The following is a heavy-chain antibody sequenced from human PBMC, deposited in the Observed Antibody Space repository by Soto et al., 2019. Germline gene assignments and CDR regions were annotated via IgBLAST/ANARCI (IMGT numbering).Heavy chain of an antibody. CDR3: ARDKITGLFDY. J-gene: IGHJ4*02. CDR1: GGSFSAYY. CDR2: INHSGST. D-gene: IGHD2-8*02. V-gene: IGHV4-34*01. Sequence: ASETLSLTCAVYGGSFSAYYWTWVRQPPGKGLEWIGEINHSGSTNCHPSLKSRVTISVDTSKNQFSLKLTSVTAADTAVYYCARDKITGLFDYWGQGTLVTVSS.